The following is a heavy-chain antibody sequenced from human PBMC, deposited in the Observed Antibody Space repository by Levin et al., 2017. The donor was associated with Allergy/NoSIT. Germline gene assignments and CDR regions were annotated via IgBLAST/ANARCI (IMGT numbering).Heavy chain of an antibody. CDR3: ARDAFILTGDSSGWYPDY. Sequence: VASVKVSCKASGYTFTTYYMHWVRQAPGQGLEWMGIINPSGGSTNYAQKFQGRVTMTRDTSTSTVYMELTSLRSEDTAVYYCARDAFILTGDSSGWYPDYWGQGTLVTVSS. V-gene: IGHV1-46*01. D-gene: IGHD6-19*01. CDR2: INPSGGST. J-gene: IGHJ4*02. CDR1: GYTFTTYY.